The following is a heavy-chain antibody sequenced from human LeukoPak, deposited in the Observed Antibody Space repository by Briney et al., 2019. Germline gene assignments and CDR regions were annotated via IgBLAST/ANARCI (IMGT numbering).Heavy chain of an antibody. J-gene: IGHJ5*02. V-gene: IGHV4-34*01. CDR2: INHSGST. CDR3: ARAGSSSWRGGDWFDP. D-gene: IGHD6-13*01. CDR1: GGSFSGYY. Sequence: SETLSLTCAVYGGSFSGYYWSWIRQPPGKGLEWIGEINHSGSTNYNPSLKSRVTISVDTSKNQFSLKLSSVTAADTAVYYCARAGSSSWRGGDWFDPWGQGTLVTVSS.